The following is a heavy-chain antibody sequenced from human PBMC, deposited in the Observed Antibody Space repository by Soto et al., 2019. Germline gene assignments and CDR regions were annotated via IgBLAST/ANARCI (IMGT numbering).Heavy chain of an antibody. J-gene: IGHJ4*02. CDR3: ARGQYSSGGGYFDY. Sequence: EVQLVESGGGLVQPGGSLRLSCAASGFTFSSYEMNWVRQAPGKGLEWVSYISSSGSTIYYADSVKGRFTISRDNAKNSLYLKMNSRGAEDTAVYYCARGQYSSGGGYFDYWGQETLVTVSS. D-gene: IGHD6-19*01. CDR2: ISSSGSTI. CDR1: GFTFSSYE. V-gene: IGHV3-48*03.